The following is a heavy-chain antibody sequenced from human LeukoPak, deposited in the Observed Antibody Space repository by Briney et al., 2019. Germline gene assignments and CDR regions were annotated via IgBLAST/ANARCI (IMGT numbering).Heavy chain of an antibody. CDR2: IYYSGCT. CDR1: GGAISSFY. J-gene: IGHJ6*02. Sequence: PSETLSLTCTVSGGAISSFYWSWVRQPPGKGLEWLGYIYYSGCTDYNPSLTSRVTISVDMSRNQFSPKLRSVTAADTAVYYCARGKVDLYGMDVWGQWTPITVSS. CDR3: ARGKVDLYGMDV. V-gene: IGHV4-59*01. D-gene: IGHD1-26*01.